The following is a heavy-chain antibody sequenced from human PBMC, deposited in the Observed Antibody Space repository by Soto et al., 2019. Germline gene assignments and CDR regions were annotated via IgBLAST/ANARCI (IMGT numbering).Heavy chain of an antibody. Sequence: QVQLVESGGGVVQPGRSLRLSCAASGFTFSSYGMHWVRQAPGKGLEWVAVISYDGSNKYYADSVKGRFTISRDNSKNTLYLQMNSLRAEDTAVYYCAKTQQLVSDSRYYGMDVWGQGTTVTVSS. CDR3: AKTQQLVSDSRYYGMDV. D-gene: IGHD6-6*01. CDR2: ISYDGSNK. V-gene: IGHV3-30*18. J-gene: IGHJ6*02. CDR1: GFTFSSYG.